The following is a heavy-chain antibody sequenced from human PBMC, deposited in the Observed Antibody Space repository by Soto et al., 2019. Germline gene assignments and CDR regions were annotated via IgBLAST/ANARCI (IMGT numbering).Heavy chain of an antibody. J-gene: IGHJ6*02. D-gene: IGHD1-7*01. CDR3: ARKLELRGSYYYYYDMDV. V-gene: IGHV1-2*02. CDR1: GYTFSSYD. Sequence: ASVKVSCKASGYTFSSYDINWVRQAPGQGLEWMGWINPNSGGTNYAQKFQGRVTMTRDTSISTAYMELSRLRSDDTAVYYCARKLELRGSYYYYYDMDVWGQGTTVTVSS. CDR2: INPNSGGT.